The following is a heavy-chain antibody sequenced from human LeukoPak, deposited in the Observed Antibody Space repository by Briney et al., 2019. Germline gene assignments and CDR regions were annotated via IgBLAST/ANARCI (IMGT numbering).Heavy chain of an antibody. CDR2: ISSSSSYI. CDR1: GFTFSSYS. V-gene: IGHV3-21*01. CDR3: ARGIRNSWYDLVFDP. D-gene: IGHD6-13*01. Sequence: GSLRLSCAASGFTFSSYSMNWVRQAPGKGLEWVSSISSSSSYIYYADSVKGRFTISRDNAKNSLYLQMNSLRAEDTAVYYCARGIRNSWYDLVFDPWGQGTLVTVSS. J-gene: IGHJ5*02.